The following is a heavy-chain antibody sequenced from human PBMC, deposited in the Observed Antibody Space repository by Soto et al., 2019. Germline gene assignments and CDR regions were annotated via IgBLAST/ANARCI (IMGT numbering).Heavy chain of an antibody. CDR3: ARDYADIAVAGIPLLAH. CDR1: GFTFIKYA. D-gene: IGHD6-19*01. CDR2: FNAGNGNT. J-gene: IGHJ4*01. V-gene: IGHV1-3*01. Sequence: QVQLVQSGAEVKKPGASVNVSCKASGFTFIKYAMHWVRQAPGQRPEWMGWFNAGNGNTRYSKRWQGRATITRDTSASTVYMDLSSLRSEDTAVYYCARDYADIAVAGIPLLAHWGQGTLVTVSS.